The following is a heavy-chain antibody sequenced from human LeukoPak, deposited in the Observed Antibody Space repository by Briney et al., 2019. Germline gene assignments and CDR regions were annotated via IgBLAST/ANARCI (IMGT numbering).Heavy chain of an antibody. CDR1: GFTFRSYS. D-gene: IGHD6-13*01. CDR3: ARDSIRGIAAANNWFDP. CDR2: ISRSSSYI. V-gene: IGHV3-21*01. Sequence: GGSLRLSCAASGFTFRSYSMNWVRQAPGKGLEWVSSISRSSSYIYYADSVKGRFTISRDNAKNALYLQMNSLRAEDTAVYYCARDSIRGIAAANNWFDPWGQGILVTVSS. J-gene: IGHJ5*02.